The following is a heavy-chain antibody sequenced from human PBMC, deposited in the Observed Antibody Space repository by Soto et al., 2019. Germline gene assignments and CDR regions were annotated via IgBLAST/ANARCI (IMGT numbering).Heavy chain of an antibody. CDR3: ARESSGWYDY. CDR2: IIPIFGTA. J-gene: IGHJ4*02. CDR1: GYTFTSYD. D-gene: IGHD6-19*01. Sequence: SVKVSCKASGYTFTSYDINWVRQATGQGLEWMGGIIPIFGTANYAQKFQGRVTITADESTSTAYMELSSLRSEDTAVYYCARESSGWYDYWGQGTLVTVSS. V-gene: IGHV1-69*01.